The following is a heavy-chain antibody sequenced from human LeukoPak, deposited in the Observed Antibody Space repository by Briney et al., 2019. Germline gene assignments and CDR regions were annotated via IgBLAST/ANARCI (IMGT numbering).Heavy chain of an antibody. Sequence: SETLSLTCAVYGVSFSYYYWSWIRPSPGKGLEGIGEINHSGSTNDNPSLKSRVTISVDTSKNQSSLKLRSVTAADTAVYYWARGVVAATSFNWFDPWGQGTLVTVSS. CDR2: INHSGST. V-gene: IGHV4-34*01. CDR3: ARGVVAATSFNWFDP. CDR1: GVSFSYYY. J-gene: IGHJ5*02. D-gene: IGHD2-15*01.